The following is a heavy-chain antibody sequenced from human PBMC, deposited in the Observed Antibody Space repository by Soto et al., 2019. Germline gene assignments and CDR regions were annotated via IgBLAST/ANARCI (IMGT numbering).Heavy chain of an antibody. CDR1: GDYIHVGGYY. Sequence: SETLSLTCSVSGDYIHVGGYYWTWIRQRPGKGLEWMGYIYYTGKTYYNPSLESRLTMSVDRSKNQFSLRLTSVTTADTAVYFCGRDLTSNANCIDPWGQGTLVTVSS. D-gene: IGHD2-2*01. V-gene: IGHV4-30-4*01. J-gene: IGHJ5*02. CDR3: GRDLTSNANCIDP. CDR2: IYYTGKT.